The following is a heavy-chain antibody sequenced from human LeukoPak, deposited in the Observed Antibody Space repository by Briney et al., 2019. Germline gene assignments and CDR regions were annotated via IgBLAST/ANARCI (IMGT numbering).Heavy chain of an antibody. CDR3: ARQPEGLEHAHS. D-gene: IGHD3-3*01. V-gene: IGHV1-69*04. CDR2: IIPILGIA. J-gene: IGHJ5*02. CDR1: GGTFSSYA. Sequence: GASVKVSCKASGGTFSSYAISWLRQAPGQGLEWMGRIIPILGIANYAQKFQGRVTITADKSTSTAYMELSSLRSEDTAVYYCARQPEGLEHAHSWGQGTLVTVSS.